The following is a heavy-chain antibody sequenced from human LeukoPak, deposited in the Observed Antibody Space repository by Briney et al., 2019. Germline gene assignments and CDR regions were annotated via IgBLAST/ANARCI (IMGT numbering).Heavy chain of an antibody. CDR3: ARDGIGYSYGHDY. CDR1: GYTFTSYG. Sequence: ASVKVSCKASGYTFTSYGISWVRQAPGQGLEWMGWISAYNGNTEYSQKFQGRVTITRDTAASTAYMELSNLRSEDTAVYYCARDGIGYSYGHDYWGQGTPVTVSS. J-gene: IGHJ4*02. D-gene: IGHD5-18*01. CDR2: ISAYNGNT. V-gene: IGHV1-18*01.